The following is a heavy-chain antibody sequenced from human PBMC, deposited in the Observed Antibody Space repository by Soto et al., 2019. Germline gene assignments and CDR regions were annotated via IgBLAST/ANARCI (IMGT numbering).Heavy chain of an antibody. J-gene: IGHJ4*02. CDR2: ISWNSGSI. CDR1: GFTFDDYA. V-gene: IGHV3-9*01. D-gene: IGHD6-19*01. CDR3: AKDYSRSGWRPYFDY. Sequence: DVQLVESGGGLVQPGRSLRLSCAASGFTFDDYAMHWVRQAPGKGLEWVSGISWNSGSIGYADSVKGRFTISRDNAKNYLYLQMNSLRAEDTALYYCAKDYSRSGWRPYFDYWGQGTLVTVSS.